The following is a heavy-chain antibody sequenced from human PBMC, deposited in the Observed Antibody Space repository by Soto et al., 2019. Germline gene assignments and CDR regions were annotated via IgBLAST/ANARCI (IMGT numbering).Heavy chain of an antibody. Sequence: SETLSLTCTVSGASISSSYWNWIRRYPGKGLEWIGYVYYSGSTNYNPSLKSRVTISVDTSKNQFSLKLSSVTAADTAVYYCARGYNDPSGQSNTFDIPRQGTMVTVSS. V-gene: IGHV4-59*01. J-gene: IGHJ3*02. CDR1: GASISSSY. CDR3: ARGYNDPSGQSNTFDI. CDR2: VYYSGST. D-gene: IGHD3-22*01.